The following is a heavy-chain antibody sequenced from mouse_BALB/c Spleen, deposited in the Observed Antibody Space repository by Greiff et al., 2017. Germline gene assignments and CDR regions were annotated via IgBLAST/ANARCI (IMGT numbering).Heavy chain of an antibody. CDR2: ISYDGSN. CDR1: GYSITSGYY. Sequence: EVKLQESGPGLVKPSQSLSLTCSVTGYSITSGYYWNWIRQFPGNKLEWMGYISYDGSNNYNPSLKNRISITRDTSKNQFFLKLNSVTTEDTATYYCARELSYYAMDYWGQGTSVTVSS. V-gene: IGHV3-6*02. CDR3: ARELSYYAMDY. J-gene: IGHJ4*01.